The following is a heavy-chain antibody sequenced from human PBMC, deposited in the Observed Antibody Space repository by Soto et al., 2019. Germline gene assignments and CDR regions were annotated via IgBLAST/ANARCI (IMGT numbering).Heavy chain of an antibody. Sequence: PSETLSLTCTVSGGSISSYYRSWIRQPPGKGLEWIGYIYYSGSTNYNPSLKSRVTISVDTSKNQFSLKLSSVTAADTAVYYCARVVGTTANQNYYYYGMDVWGQGTTVTVSS. D-gene: IGHD4-4*01. CDR1: GGSISSYY. CDR3: ARVVGTTANQNYYYYGMDV. CDR2: IYYSGST. J-gene: IGHJ6*02. V-gene: IGHV4-59*01.